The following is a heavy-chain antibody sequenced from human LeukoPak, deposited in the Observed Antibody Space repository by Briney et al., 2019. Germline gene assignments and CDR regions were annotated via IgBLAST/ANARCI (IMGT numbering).Heavy chain of an antibody. CDR3: ARVGGSYLHHFDY. V-gene: IGHV4-61*05. CDR1: GGSISSSSYY. Sequence: SETLSLTCTVSGGSISSSSYYWGWIRQPPGKGLEWIGYIYYSGSTNYNPSLKSRVTISVDTSKNQFSLKLSSVTAADTAVYYCARVGGSYLHHFDYWGQGTLVTVSS. D-gene: IGHD1-26*01. J-gene: IGHJ4*02. CDR2: IYYSGST.